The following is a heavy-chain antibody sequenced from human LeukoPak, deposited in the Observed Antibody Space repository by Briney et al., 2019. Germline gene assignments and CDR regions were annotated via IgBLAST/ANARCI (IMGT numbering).Heavy chain of an antibody. J-gene: IGHJ4*02. Sequence: GGSLRLSCAASGFTFDHYAMHWVRQAPGKGLEWISYIGIDSGNTNYADSVKGRFTISGDKAKNSLYLQMYSLRVEDTAVYYCARDYKYAFDNWGQGTLVTVSS. CDR1: GFTFDHYA. D-gene: IGHD5-24*01. CDR3: ARDYKYAFDN. V-gene: IGHV3-48*01. CDR2: IGIDSGNT.